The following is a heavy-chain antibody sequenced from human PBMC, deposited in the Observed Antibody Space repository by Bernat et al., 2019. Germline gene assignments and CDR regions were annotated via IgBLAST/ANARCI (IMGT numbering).Heavy chain of an antibody. Sequence: EVQLVESGGDSVQPGGSLRLSCAASGFTFSSYVMSWVRQAPGKGLEWVSAIHDSGGSTYYADSVKGRFTISRDNSKNTLYLLMNSLRAEDTAVYYCAKDGWDYWGQGTLVTVSS. V-gene: IGHV3-23*04. J-gene: IGHJ4*02. D-gene: IGHD2-15*01. CDR1: GFTFSSYV. CDR3: AKDGWDY. CDR2: IHDSGGST.